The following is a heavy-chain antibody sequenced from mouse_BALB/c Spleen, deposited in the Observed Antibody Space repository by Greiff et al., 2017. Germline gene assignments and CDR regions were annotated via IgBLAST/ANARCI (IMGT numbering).Heavy chain of an antibody. Sequence: EVKVEESGAELVKPGASVKLSCTASGFNIKDTYMHWVKQRPEQGLEWIGRIDPANGNTKYDPKFQGKATITADTSSNTAYLQLSSLTSEDTAVYYCARSWDFWYFDVWGAGTTVTVSS. J-gene: IGHJ1*01. V-gene: IGHV14-3*02. CDR2: IDPANGNT. CDR1: GFNIKDTY. D-gene: IGHD4-1*01. CDR3: ARSWDFWYFDV.